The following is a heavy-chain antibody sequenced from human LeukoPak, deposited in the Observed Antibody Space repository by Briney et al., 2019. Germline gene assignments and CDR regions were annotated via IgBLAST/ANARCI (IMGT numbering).Heavy chain of an antibody. J-gene: IGHJ4*02. V-gene: IGHV4-34*01. CDR1: GGSFSGYY. D-gene: IGHD6-13*01. CDR3: ARGIGT. Sequence: SETLSLTCAVYGGSFSGYYWSWIRQPPGKGLEWIGEINHSGSTNYNPSLKGRVTISVDTSKNQFSLKLSSVTAADTAVYYCARGIGTWGQGTLVTVSS. CDR2: INHSGST.